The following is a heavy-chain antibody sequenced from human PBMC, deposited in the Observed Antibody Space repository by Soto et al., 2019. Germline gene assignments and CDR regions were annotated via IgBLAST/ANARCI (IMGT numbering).Heavy chain of an antibody. CDR2: IYWNDDK. V-gene: IGHV2-5*01. J-gene: IGHJ4*02. D-gene: IGHD1-26*01. CDR3: AHDGQLLYYFHY. Sequence: GPTLVNPTHTLTLTCTFSGFSLSTSGVGVGWIRQPPGKALEWLALIYWNDDKRYSPSLKSRLTITKDTSKNHVVLTITNMDPLDTAAYYCAHDGQLLYYFHYWGQGTLVTVSS. CDR1: GFSLSTSGVG.